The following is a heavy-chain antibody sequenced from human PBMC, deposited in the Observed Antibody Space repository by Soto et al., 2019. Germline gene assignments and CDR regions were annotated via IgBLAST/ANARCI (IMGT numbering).Heavy chain of an antibody. CDR3: ARDLWAYCSSTSCYAGYYYYGMDV. D-gene: IGHD2-2*01. J-gene: IGHJ6*02. CDR2: IYHSGST. CDR1: GGSISSGGYS. V-gene: IGHV4-30-2*01. Sequence: PSETLSLTCAVSGGSISSGGYSWSWIRQPPGKGLEWIGYIYHSGSTYYNPSLKSRVTISVDRSKNQFSLKLSSVTAADTAVYYCARDLWAYCSSTSCYAGYYYYGMDVWGQGTTVTVSS.